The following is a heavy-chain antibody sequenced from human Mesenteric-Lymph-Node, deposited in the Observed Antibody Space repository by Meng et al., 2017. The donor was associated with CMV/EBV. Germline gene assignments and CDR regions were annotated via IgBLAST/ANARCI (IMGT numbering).Heavy chain of an antibody. D-gene: IGHD1-14*01. CDR2: VYHIENT. CDR1: GDSMGSGNDR. J-gene: IGHJ4*02. CDR3: GRHPPYKPFDF. Sequence: CTVSGDSMGSGNDRWGWIGQPPGKGLEWIGNVYHIENTVYNPSLKSRVTISLDTSKNQFSLRLSSVTAADTAVYYCGRHPPYKPFDFWSQGTLVTVSS. V-gene: IGHV4-39*01.